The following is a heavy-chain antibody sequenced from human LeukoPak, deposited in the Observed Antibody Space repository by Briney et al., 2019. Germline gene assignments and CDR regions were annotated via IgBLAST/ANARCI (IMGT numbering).Heavy chain of an antibody. D-gene: IGHD3-22*01. CDR3: AKGNYYDSSRYSFDY. CDR2: IREDGSNK. CDR1: GFTFSSYG. Sequence: PGGSLRLSCAASGFTFSSYGMHWVRQAPGKGLEGVAFIREDGSNKDYADSVKGRFTISRYNSKNTLYLQMNTLRAEDTAVYYCAKGNYYDSSRYSFDYWGQGTLVTVSS. V-gene: IGHV3-30*02. J-gene: IGHJ4*02.